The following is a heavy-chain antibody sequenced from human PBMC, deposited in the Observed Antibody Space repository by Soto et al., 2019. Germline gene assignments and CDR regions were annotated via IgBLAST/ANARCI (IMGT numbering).Heavy chain of an antibody. J-gene: IGHJ4*02. CDR2: ISTGDSPI. CDR3: ATVCRFCSGSNSLY. CDR1: GFTFSSYA. Sequence: GGSLRLSCAASGFTFSSYAMSWVRQAPGKGLEWVSYISTGDSPIYYADSVKGRFTISRDNAKKSLYLQMISLRAEDTAVYYCATVCRFCSGSNSLYWGRGTLVTVSS. V-gene: IGHV3-48*01. D-gene: IGHD2-15*01.